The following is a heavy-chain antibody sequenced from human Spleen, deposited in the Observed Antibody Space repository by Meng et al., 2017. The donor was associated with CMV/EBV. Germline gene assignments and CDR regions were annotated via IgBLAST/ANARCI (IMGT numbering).Heavy chain of an antibody. CDR1: GFTLSRHT. J-gene: IGHJ4*02. Sequence: GESLKISCEASGFTLSRHTINWVRQVPGEGLEWVANIKQDGNEIHYVDSVKGRFTISRDNAKDSLFLQMNGLRAEDTAVYYCARLFSSSSFDSWGQGTLVTVSS. CDR2: IKQDGNEI. D-gene: IGHD6-6*01. V-gene: IGHV3-7*01. CDR3: ARLFSSSSFDS.